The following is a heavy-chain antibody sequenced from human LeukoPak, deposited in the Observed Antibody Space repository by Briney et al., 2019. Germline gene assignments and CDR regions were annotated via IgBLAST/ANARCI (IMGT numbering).Heavy chain of an antibody. J-gene: IGHJ4*02. Sequence: ASVTVSCKASGYTFINYDITWVRQAPGQGLGWMGWINLYSGGTHYAQKFQDRVTMTRDTSISTAYMDLSRLTSDDTAVYYCAHIAVWGSYRPLSHFDYWGQGTLVTVSS. V-gene: IGHV1-2*02. D-gene: IGHD3-16*02. CDR1: GYTFINYD. CDR2: INLYSGGT. CDR3: AHIAVWGSYRPLSHFDY.